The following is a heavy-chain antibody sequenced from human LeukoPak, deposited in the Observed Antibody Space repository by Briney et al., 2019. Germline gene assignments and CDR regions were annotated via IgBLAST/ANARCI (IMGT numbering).Heavy chain of an antibody. V-gene: IGHV4-59*02. CDR2: IYYSGST. Sequence: SETLSLTCTVSGGSVSSYYWSWIRQPPGKGLEWIGYIYYSGSTNYNPSLKSRVTISVDTSKNQFSLKLSSVTAADTAVYYCARVYYDFWSGHRTNYYMDVWGKGTTVTVSS. D-gene: IGHD3-3*01. J-gene: IGHJ6*03. CDR1: GGSVSSYY. CDR3: ARVYYDFWSGHRTNYYMDV.